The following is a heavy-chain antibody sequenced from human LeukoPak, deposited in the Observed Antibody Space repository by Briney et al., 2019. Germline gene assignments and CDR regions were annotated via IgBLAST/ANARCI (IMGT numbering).Heavy chain of an antibody. CDR3: ARHSGGDSYGYYFDY. J-gene: IGHJ4*02. V-gene: IGHV3-66*04. D-gene: IGHD2-21*01. CDR2: IYSGGIT. Sequence: PGGSLRLSCAASGFTFDDYVMHWVRQAPGKGLEWVSVIYSGGITYYAASVKGRFTISRDNSKNTLSLQMNSLRAEDTAVYYCARHSGGDSYGYYFDYWGQGTLVTVSS. CDR1: GFTFDDYV.